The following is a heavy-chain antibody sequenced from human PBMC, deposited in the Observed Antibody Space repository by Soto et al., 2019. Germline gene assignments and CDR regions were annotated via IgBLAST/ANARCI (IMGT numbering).Heavy chain of an antibody. CDR1: GYTFTSHD. CDR2: MIPNSGNT. D-gene: IGHD4-17*01. Sequence: QVQLVQSGAEVKKSGASVKVSCKASGYTFTSHDINWVRQATGQGLEWMGWMIPNSGNTGDAQKFKGRVTMTRNTSISTAYMELSSLRSEDTAVYYCARWDYGDYARFDYWGQGTLVTVSS. V-gene: IGHV1-8*01. J-gene: IGHJ4*02. CDR3: ARWDYGDYARFDY.